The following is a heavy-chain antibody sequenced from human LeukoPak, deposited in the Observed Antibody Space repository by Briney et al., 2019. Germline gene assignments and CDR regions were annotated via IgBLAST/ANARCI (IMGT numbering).Heavy chain of an antibody. CDR3: ARTYYVDY. Sequence: GGSLRLSCAASGFTFSNYAINWVRQAPGKGLEWVSCISGIGGSTYYADYVKGRFTISRDNSKTTLSLQMNSLRAEDTAVYYCARTYYVDYWGQGTLVTVSS. CDR2: ISGIGGST. J-gene: IGHJ4*02. V-gene: IGHV3-23*01. D-gene: IGHD3-10*02. CDR1: GFTFSNYA.